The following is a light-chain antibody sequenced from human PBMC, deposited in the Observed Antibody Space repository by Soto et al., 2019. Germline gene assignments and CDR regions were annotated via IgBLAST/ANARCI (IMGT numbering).Light chain of an antibody. CDR2: GAF. Sequence: DIVLTQSPGTLSLSPGERVTLSCRASQIVTSDYLAWYHQAPGQAPRLLIYGAFNRATGISDRFSGSGSGTDLTLSISKLEPGDFGVYFCHQYGKSPRTFGQGTKVDIK. V-gene: IGKV3-20*01. J-gene: IGKJ1*01. CDR3: HQYGKSPRT. CDR1: QIVTSDY.